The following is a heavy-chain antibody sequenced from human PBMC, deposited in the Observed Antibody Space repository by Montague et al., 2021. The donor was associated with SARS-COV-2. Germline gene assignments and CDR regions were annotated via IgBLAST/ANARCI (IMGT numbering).Heavy chain of an antibody. CDR1: GFQFDDSG. CDR2: IDWSADKT. V-gene: IGHV3-20*04. J-gene: IGHJ6*02. D-gene: IGHD3-3*01. Sequence: YRRLSCAASGFQFDDSGMTWVRQAPGKGLEWVCDIDWSADKTTYADSVKGRFTISRGNAKNSLFLQMNSLRAEDTALYYCARYYGGSFYGLDVWGQGTTVIVSS. CDR3: ARYYGGSFYGLDV.